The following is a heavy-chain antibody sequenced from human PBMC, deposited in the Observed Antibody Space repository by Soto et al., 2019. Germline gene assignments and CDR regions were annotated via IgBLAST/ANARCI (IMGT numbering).Heavy chain of an antibody. D-gene: IGHD3-9*01. CDR2: IYSGGNT. CDR3: TRRTGS. Sequence: EVQLVESGGGLVQPGESLRLSCAASGFTVSNNYMSWVRQAPGKGLEWVSFIYSGGNTYYADAVKGRFTISRDKSKNTLYLQMNILRVEDTAVYYCTRRTGSWGQGTLVSVSS. V-gene: IGHV3-66*01. J-gene: IGHJ5*02. CDR1: GFTVSNNY.